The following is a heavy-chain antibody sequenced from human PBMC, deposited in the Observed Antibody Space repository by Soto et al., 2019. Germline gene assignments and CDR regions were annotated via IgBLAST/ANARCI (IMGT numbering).Heavy chain of an antibody. D-gene: IGHD5-12*01. V-gene: IGHV1-18*01. CDR3: AMVDNYATATPQDG. CDR1: GYIFVNYG. J-gene: IGHJ6*02. CDR2: ISPYSGNT. Sequence: QVQLVQSGDEVRKPGSSVKVSCKASGYIFVNYGIAWVRQAPGQGLECMGWISPYSGNTHYASKVQGRLTMTTDTTTGTDYMDQGSLTSDDTAVYYCAMVDNYATATPQDGWGQGTTVTVSS.